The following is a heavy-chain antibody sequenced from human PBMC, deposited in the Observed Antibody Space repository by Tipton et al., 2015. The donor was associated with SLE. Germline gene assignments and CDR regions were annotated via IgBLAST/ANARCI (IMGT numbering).Heavy chain of an antibody. CDR1: GFTFDDYA. CDR3: AKPLYRGGSCFAFHI. CDR2: ISRNSDIL. V-gene: IGHV3-9*01. J-gene: IGHJ3*02. D-gene: IGHD1-26*01. Sequence: SLRLSCAASGFTFDDYAMHWVRQAPGKGLEWVSGISRNSDILDYVDSVKGRFTVSRDNAKKSLYLQMNSLRAEDTALYFCAKPLYRGGSCFAFHIWGQGIMLTV.